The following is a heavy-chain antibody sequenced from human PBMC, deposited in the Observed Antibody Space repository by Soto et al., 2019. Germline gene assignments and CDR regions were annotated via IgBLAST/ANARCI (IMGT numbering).Heavy chain of an antibody. D-gene: IGHD2-2*01. CDR3: ARWVPCSSTSCYGVSWFAP. J-gene: IGHJ5*02. Sequence: SVKVSCKASGGTFSSYAISCVRQAPGQGLEWMGGIIPIFGTANYAQKFQGRVTITADESTSTAYMELSSLRSEDTAVYYCARWVPCSSTSCYGVSWFAPWGQGTLVTVSS. CDR1: GGTFSSYA. CDR2: IIPIFGTA. V-gene: IGHV1-69*13.